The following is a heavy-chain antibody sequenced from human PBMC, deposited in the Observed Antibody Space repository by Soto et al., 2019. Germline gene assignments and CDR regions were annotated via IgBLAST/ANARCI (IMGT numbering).Heavy chain of an antibody. CDR3: ARDPGYSSSWYPFDY. J-gene: IGHJ4*02. CDR1: GFTFSSYS. CDR2: ISSSSSYI. Sequence: NPGGSLRLSCAASGFTFSSYSMNWVRQAPGKGLEWVSSISSSSSYIYYADSVKGRFTISRDNAKNSLYLQMNSLRAEDTAVYYCARDPGYSSSWYPFDYWGQGTLVTVSS. D-gene: IGHD6-13*01. V-gene: IGHV3-21*01.